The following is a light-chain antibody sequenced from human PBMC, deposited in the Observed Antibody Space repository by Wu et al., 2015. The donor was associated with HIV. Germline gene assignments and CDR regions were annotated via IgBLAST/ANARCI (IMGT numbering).Light chain of an antibody. CDR2: GVS. CDR3: QQYGSSPPT. Sequence: IVLTQSPGTLSLSPGKGATLSCRASQTVVSSSLAWYQQKPGQTPRLLIYGVSSRAADIPDRFTGSGSGTDFTLTISRLEPEDFALYFCQQYGSSPPTFGQGTEVAI. CDR1: QTVVSSS. J-gene: IGKJ1*01. V-gene: IGKV3-20*01.